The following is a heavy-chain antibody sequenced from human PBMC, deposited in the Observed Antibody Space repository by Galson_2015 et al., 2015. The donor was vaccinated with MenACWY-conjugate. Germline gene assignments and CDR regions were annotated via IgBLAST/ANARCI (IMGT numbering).Heavy chain of an antibody. CDR3: ARHPPGGRGMDV. Sequence: YSFTTYWIGWVRQMPGKGLQWLGLIDPVNSNVRYSPSFQGQVTISADKSISTAYLQWSSLKASDTAMYYCARHPPGGRGMDVWGRGTTVTVSS. CDR1: YSFTTYW. CDR2: IDPVNSNV. V-gene: IGHV5-51*01. D-gene: IGHD1-26*01. J-gene: IGHJ6*02.